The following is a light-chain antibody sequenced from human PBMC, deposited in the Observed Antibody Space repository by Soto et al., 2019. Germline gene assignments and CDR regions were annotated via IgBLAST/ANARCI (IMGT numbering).Light chain of an antibody. Sequence: QSVLTQPASVSGSPGQSITISCTGTSSDVGGYNYVSWFQHHPGKAPKLMIYGVSNRPSGVSNRFSGSKSGNTASPTISGLQAEDEADYFCGSYTSSSTPYVFGTGTKVTVL. CDR2: GVS. CDR1: SSDVGGYNY. J-gene: IGLJ1*01. V-gene: IGLV2-14*03. CDR3: GSYTSSSTPYV.